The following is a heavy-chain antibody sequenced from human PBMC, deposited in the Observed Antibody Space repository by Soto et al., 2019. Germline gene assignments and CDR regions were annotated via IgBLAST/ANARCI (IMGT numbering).Heavy chain of an antibody. Sequence: ASVKVSCKASGGTFSSSAISWVRQAPGRGLEWMGGIIAFFRTAVYAQSFQGRVTITADESSSTVYMELSSLRSEDTAVYYCARVGTCPNAGCYAVYYGIVVWGQGT. V-gene: IGHV1-69*13. D-gene: IGHD2-8*01. CDR1: GGTFSSSA. J-gene: IGHJ6*02. CDR2: IIAFFRTA. CDR3: ARVGTCPNAGCYAVYYGIVV.